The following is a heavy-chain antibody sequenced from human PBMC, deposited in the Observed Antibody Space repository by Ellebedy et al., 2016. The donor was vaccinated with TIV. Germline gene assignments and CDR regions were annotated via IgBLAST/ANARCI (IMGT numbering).Heavy chain of an antibody. CDR3: ARGYHYMDV. Sequence: SETLSLXXTVSGGSISSYYWNWIRQPPGKGLEWIGEINHSGSTNYNPSLKSRVTISVDTSKNQFSLKLSSVTAADTAVYYCARGYHYMDVWGKGTTVTVSS. J-gene: IGHJ6*03. CDR1: GGSISSYY. CDR2: INHSGST. V-gene: IGHV4-34*01.